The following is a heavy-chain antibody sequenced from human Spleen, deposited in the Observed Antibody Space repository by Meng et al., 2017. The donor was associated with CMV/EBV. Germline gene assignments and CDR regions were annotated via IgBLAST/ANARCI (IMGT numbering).Heavy chain of an antibody. Sequence: SETLSLTCTVSGGSISSTSHYWGWIRQTPGKGLEWIGIVWDSGNTYYNPSLKSRVTISQDTSQNQVSLRLSSLTAADTAVYYCARSLGYCSGPAWCYFDYWGQGLLVTVSS. CDR1: GGSISSTSHY. CDR3: ARSLGYCSGPAWCYFDY. CDR2: VWDSGNT. D-gene: IGHD2-15*01. J-gene: IGHJ4*02. V-gene: IGHV4-39*07.